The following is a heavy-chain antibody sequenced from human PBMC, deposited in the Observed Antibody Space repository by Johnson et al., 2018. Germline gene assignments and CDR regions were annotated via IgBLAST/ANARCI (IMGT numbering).Heavy chain of an antibody. CDR3: AGDVVVLTATSIGLIAFVI. Sequence: EVQLLESGGGLVKPGGSLRLSCAASGFTFSSYTMNWVRQAPGKGLEWVSSISDSSTYIYYADSVKGRFTISRDNARNSLYLEMNSLRVEDTAVYYCAGDVVVLTATSIGLIAFVIWGQGTIVTVSS. CDR2: ISDSSTYI. J-gene: IGHJ3*02. CDR1: GFTFSSYT. D-gene: IGHD2-21*02. V-gene: IGHV3-21*01.